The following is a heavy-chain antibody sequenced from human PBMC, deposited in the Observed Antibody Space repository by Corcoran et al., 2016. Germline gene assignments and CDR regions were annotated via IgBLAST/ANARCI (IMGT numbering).Heavy chain of an antibody. D-gene: IGHD3-10*01. Sequence: QVQLQESGPGLVKPSETLSLTCTVSGGSISSYYWSWIRQPPGKGLEWIGYIYYSGSTNYNPSLKSRVTISVDTSKNQFSLKLSSVTAADPAVYYCGGDAGSRTSHDAFDFWGQGTMVTVSS. CDR1: GGSISSYY. V-gene: IGHV4-59*01. CDR2: IYYSGST. J-gene: IGHJ3*01. CDR3: GGDAGSRTSHDAFDF.